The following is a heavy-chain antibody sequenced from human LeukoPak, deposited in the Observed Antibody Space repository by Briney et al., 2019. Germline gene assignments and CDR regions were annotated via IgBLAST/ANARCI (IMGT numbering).Heavy chain of an antibody. V-gene: IGHV3-48*03. CDR3: ARVGPDGINYYYYYGMDV. Sequence: GGSLRLSCAASGFTFSSYEMNWVRQAPGKGLEWVSYISSSGSIIYYADSVKGRFTISRDNAKNSLYLQMNSLRAEDTAVYYCARVGPDGINYYYYYGMDVWGQGTTVTVSS. D-gene: IGHD1-14*01. CDR2: ISSSGSII. J-gene: IGHJ6*02. CDR1: GFTFSSYE.